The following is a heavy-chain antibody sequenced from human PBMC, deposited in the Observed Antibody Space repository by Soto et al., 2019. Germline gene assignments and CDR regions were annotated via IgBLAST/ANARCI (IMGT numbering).Heavy chain of an antibody. CDR3: VRAWPVVVPDAKRVTYSWFDP. CDR2: IIPILGLT. CDR1: GGTFRTYT. Sequence: QVQLVQSGAEVRKPGSSVKVSCKASGGTFRTYTINWVRQAPGQGLEWMGTIIPILGLTNDAQKFQGRVTISADKSPSTADMDLSSLRSEDTAVYYCVRAWPVVVPDAKRVTYSWFDPWGQGTLVIVSS. D-gene: IGHD2-2*01. J-gene: IGHJ5*02. V-gene: IGHV1-69*02.